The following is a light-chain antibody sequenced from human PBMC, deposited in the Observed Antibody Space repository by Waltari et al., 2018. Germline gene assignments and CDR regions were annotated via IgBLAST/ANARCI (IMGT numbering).Light chain of an antibody. CDR1: QSVSHH. Sequence: IVITQSPASLSVSPGERATLSCRASQSVSHHLAWYQQKPGQAPRLLIYAASTRATGVPDRFSGSGSGTDFTLTISSLQSEDFAVYYCQQRSAWPTFGGGTKVEFK. J-gene: IGKJ4*01. CDR2: AAS. CDR3: QQRSAWPT. V-gene: IGKV3D-15*01.